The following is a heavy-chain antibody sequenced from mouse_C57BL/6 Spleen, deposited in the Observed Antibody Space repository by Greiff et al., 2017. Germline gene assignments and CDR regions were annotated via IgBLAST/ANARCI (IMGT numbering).Heavy chain of an antibody. CDR2: ISYDGSN. J-gene: IGHJ2*01. CDR1: GYSITSGYY. V-gene: IGHV3-6*01. CDR3: ALGLDY. D-gene: IGHD4-1*01. Sequence: VQLKQSGPGLVKPSQSLSLTCSVTGYSITSGYYWNWIRQFPGNKLEWMGYISYDGSNNYNPSLKNRISITRDTSKNQFFLKLNSVTTEDTATYYCALGLDYWGQGTTLTVSS.